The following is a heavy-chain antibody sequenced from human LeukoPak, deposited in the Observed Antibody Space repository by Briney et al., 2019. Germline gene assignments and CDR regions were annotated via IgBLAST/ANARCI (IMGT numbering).Heavy chain of an antibody. Sequence: ASVKVSCKASGYTFTGYYMHWVRQAPGQGLEWMGWINPNSGGTNYAQKFQGRVTMTRDTSISTAYMELSRLRPDDTAVYYCAKDGYSGTWYRAFWGQGTLVTVSS. J-gene: IGHJ4*02. CDR1: GYTFTGYY. V-gene: IGHV1-2*02. CDR2: INPNSGGT. CDR3: AKDGYSGTWYRAF. D-gene: IGHD1-26*01.